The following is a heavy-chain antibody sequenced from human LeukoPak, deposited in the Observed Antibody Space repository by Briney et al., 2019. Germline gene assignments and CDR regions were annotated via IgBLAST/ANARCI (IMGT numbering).Heavy chain of an antibody. CDR3: ARDHGVVPAAISYYYYGMDV. Sequence: GASVKVSCKASGYTFTSYYMHWVRQAPGQGLEWMGIINPSGGSTNYAQKFQGRVTITADESTSTAYMELSSLRSEDTAVYYCARDHGVVPAAISYYYYGMDVWGQGTTVTVSS. D-gene: IGHD2-2*01. V-gene: IGHV1-46*01. CDR2: INPSGGST. CDR1: GYTFTSYY. J-gene: IGHJ6*02.